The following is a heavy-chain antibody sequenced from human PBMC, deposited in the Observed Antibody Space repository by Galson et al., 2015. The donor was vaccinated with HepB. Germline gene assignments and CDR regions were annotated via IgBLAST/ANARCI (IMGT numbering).Heavy chain of an antibody. CDR2: INPKDGSS. CDR1: GCTFTSYY. D-gene: IGHD4-17*01. V-gene: IGHV1-46*01. J-gene: IGHJ4*02. CDR3: AVTISSYFDY. Sequence: SVKVSCKASGCTFTSYYLHWVRQAPGQGLEWMANINPKDGSSSNAQQFQGRITLTRDTSTSTVYMELSSLRSEDTAVYYCAVTISSYFDYWGQGTLVSVSA.